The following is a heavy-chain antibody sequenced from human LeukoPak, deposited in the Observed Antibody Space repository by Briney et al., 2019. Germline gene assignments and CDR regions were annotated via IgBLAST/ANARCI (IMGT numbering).Heavy chain of an antibody. V-gene: IGHV4-34*01. D-gene: IGHD1-20*01. CDR2: INHSGST. J-gene: IGHJ6*03. CDR1: GGSFSGYY. CDR3: ARGRGAITGKFFSYYYMDV. Sequence: SETLSLTCAVYGGSFSGYYWSWIRQPPGKGLEWIGEINHSGSTNYNPSLKSRVTISVDTSKNQFSLKLSSVTAADTAVYYCARGRGAITGKFFSYYYMDVWGKGTTVTVSS.